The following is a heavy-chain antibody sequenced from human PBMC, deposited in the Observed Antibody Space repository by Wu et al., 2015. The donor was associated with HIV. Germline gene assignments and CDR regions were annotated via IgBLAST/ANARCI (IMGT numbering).Heavy chain of an antibody. V-gene: IGHV1-69*05. CDR1: GGTFSSYA. J-gene: IGHJ6*02. CDR2: IIPIFGTA. Sequence: QVQLVQSGAEVKKPGSSVKVSCKASGGTFSSYAISWVRQAPGQGLEWMGGIIPIFGTANYAQKFQGRVTITTDESTSTAYMELSSLRSEDTAVYYCARGNLEVRGVITIGHRDYYYGMDVWGQGP. D-gene: IGHD3-10*01. CDR3: ARGNLEVRGVITIGHRDYYYGMDV.